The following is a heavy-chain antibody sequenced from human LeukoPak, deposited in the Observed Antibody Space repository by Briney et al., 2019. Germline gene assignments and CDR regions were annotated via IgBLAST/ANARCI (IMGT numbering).Heavy chain of an antibody. Sequence: GESLKISCKGSGYSFTSYWIGWVRQMPGKGLEWMGIIYPGDSDTRYSPSSQGQVTISADKSISTAYLQWSSLKASDTAMYYCARHKGDYDFWGGPIGDYWGQGTLVTVSS. CDR1: GYSFTSYW. CDR2: IYPGDSDT. J-gene: IGHJ4*02. V-gene: IGHV5-51*01. CDR3: ARHKGDYDFWGGPIGDY. D-gene: IGHD3-3*01.